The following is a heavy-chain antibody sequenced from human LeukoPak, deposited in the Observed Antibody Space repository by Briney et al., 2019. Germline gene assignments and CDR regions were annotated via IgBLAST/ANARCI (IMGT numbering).Heavy chain of an antibody. D-gene: IGHD3-10*02. J-gene: IGHJ4*02. V-gene: IGHV1-2*02. CDR1: GYTFTGYY. CDR3: ARDESTVRPSQFDY. CDR2: INPNSGGT. Sequence: ASVKVSCKASGYTFTGYYMHWVRQAPGQGLEWMGWINPNSGGTNYAQKFQGRVTMTRDTSISTAYMELSRLRSDDTAVYYCARDESTVRPSQFDYWGQGTLVTVSS.